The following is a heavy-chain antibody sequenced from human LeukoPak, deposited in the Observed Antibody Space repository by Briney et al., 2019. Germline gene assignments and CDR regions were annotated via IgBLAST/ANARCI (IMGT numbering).Heavy chain of an antibody. CDR1: GFPFSSYG. J-gene: IGHJ4*02. D-gene: IGHD6-19*01. CDR3: ARDLSAAFDF. Sequence: GSLRLSCAASGFPFSSYGMHWVRQAPGKGLEWVARLVYDERSDYANSVKGRFSISRDNSKNTLFLDMSDLRVEDTAVYYWARDLSAAFDFWGQGVLVTVSS. CDR2: LVYDERS. V-gene: IGHV3-33*01.